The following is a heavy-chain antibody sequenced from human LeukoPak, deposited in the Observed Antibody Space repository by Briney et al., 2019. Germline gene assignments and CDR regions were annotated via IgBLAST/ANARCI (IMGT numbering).Heavy chain of an antibody. D-gene: IGHD6-19*01. V-gene: IGHV4-34*01. J-gene: IGHJ4*02. CDR2: NTQSGRT. CDR3: ARGLSSGWVDY. CDR1: GGSFSDDY. Sequence: PSETLSLTCAVYGGSFSDDYLTWIRQPPGKGLEWIGENTQSGRTNYNPSLKSRVTISVDTSNNQFSLNLSSVTAADTAVYYCARGLSSGWVDYWGQGTLVTVSS.